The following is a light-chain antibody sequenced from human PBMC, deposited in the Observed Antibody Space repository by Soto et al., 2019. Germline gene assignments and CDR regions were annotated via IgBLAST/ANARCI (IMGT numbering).Light chain of an antibody. Sequence: SHLTPSPTPLSSSVGGRVTITCRASQGIRNFLAWYQQKPGKAPKLLIYAASTLQSGVPSRFSGSGSGTDFTLTISSLQPEDFATYYCQQVESYPSTFGGGTKVDIK. V-gene: IGKV1-9*01. J-gene: IGKJ4*01. CDR1: QGIRNF. CDR2: AAS. CDR3: QQVESYPST.